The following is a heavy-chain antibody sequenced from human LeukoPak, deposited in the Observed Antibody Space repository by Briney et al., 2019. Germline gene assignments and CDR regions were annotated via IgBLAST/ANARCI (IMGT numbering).Heavy chain of an antibody. D-gene: IGHD3-3*01. CDR3: ATPRITIFGVPTYYYYYYMDV. Sequence: PSQTLSLTCTVPGGSIRSGDYYWSWIRQPPGKGLEWIGYIYYSGSTYYNPSLKSRVTISVDTSKTQFSLKLSSVTAADTAVYYCATPRITIFGVPTYYYYYYMDVWGKGTTVTVSS. CDR1: GGSIRSGDYY. J-gene: IGHJ6*03. CDR2: IYYSGST. V-gene: IGHV4-30-4*08.